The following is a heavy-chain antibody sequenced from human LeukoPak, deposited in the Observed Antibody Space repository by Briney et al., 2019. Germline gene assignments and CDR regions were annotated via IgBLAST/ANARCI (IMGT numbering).Heavy chain of an antibody. CDR3: ARRAYYDTSGYYPTSGYFDL. CDR1: GGSIFSYY. V-gene: IGHV4-4*08. J-gene: IGHJ2*01. CDR2: IYPNGIT. D-gene: IGHD3-22*01. Sequence: SETLSLTCTVSGGSIFSYYWNWIRQPPGKGLEWIGYIYPNGITSYNPSLRSRGTISIATSKNQFSLRLRSVTAADTAIYYCARRAYYDTSGYYPTSGYFDLWGRGTLVTVS.